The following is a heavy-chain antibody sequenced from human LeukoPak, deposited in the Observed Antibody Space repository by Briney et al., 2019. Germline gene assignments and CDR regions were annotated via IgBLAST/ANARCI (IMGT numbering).Heavy chain of an antibody. V-gene: IGHV1-69*13. J-gene: IGHJ3*02. CDR1: GGTLSSYA. CDR3: ARGVSGTSCCDAFDI. D-gene: IGHD2-2*01. Sequence: SVKVSCKASGGTLSSYAISWVRQAPGQGLEWKGGIIPIFGTANYAQKFQGRVTITADESTSTAYMELSSLRSEDTAVYYCARGVSGTSCCDAFDIWGQGTMVTVSS. CDR2: IIPIFGTA.